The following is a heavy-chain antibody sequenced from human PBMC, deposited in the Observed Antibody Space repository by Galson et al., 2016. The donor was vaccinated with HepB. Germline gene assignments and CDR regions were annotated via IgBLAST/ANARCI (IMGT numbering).Heavy chain of an antibody. CDR2: ATAGDGAT. J-gene: IGHJ3*02. Sequence: SLRLSCAASGVSISDYVVNWVRQAPGKGLEWVSCATAGDGATYYAGAVKGRFTISRDSSKNTLYLQMNSLRAEDTAVYYCAKKMMSGYDYPFDPLDMWGQGTMVSVSS. V-gene: IGHV3-23*01. D-gene: IGHD5-12*01. CDR1: GVSISDYV. CDR3: AKKMMSGYDYPFDPLDM.